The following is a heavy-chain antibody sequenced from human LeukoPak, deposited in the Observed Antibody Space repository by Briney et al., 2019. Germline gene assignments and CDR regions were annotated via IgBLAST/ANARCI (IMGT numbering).Heavy chain of an antibody. CDR1: GFTFSSYA. CDR2: ISSDGSNK. V-gene: IGHV3-30*18. J-gene: IGHJ4*02. CDR3: AEGVYFDY. Sequence: PGGSLRLSCAASGFTFSSYAMSWVRQAPGKGLEWVALISSDGSNKYYADSLKGRFTISRDNSKNTLYLQMNSLRAEDTAVYYCAEGVYFDYWGQGTLVTVSS.